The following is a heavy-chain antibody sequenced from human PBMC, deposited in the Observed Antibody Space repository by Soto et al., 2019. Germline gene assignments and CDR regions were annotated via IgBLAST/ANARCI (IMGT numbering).Heavy chain of an antibody. CDR1: GFSFSNYW. V-gene: IGHV3-7*05. Sequence: EERLVESGGGLVQPGGSLRLSCVASGFSFSNYWMTWVRQAPGKGLEWVANIKKYESKKSYLDSVRGRFTISRDNAKNSLYLQMDSLTAEDTALYYCARDVSPGSSTWYFDAFDLWGQGTMVTVSS. D-gene: IGHD6-13*01. CDR3: ARDVSPGSSTWYFDAFDL. J-gene: IGHJ3*01. CDR2: IKKYESKK.